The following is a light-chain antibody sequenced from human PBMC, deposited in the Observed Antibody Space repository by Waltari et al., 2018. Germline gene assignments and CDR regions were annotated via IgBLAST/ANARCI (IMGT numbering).Light chain of an antibody. CDR2: KVS. CDR3: LQSIHWPWT. CDR1: QSLVHSDGNTY. Sequence: DVVMTQSPLSLPVTLGEPASISCNPSQSLVHSDGNTYLNWFHQRPGQSPRRLIYKVSNRDSGVPDRFSGSGSGTDFTLEISRVEAEDVGIYYCLQSIHWPWTFGQGTKVDIK. J-gene: IGKJ1*01. V-gene: IGKV2-30*02.